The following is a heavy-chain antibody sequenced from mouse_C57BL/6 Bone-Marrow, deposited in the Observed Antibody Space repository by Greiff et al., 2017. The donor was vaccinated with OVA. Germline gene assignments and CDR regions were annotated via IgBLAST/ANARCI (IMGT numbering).Heavy chain of an antibody. CDR2: IRNKANGYTT. D-gene: IGHD1-1*01. J-gene: IGHJ1*03. V-gene: IGHV7-3*01. CDR1: GFTFTDYY. Sequence: EVKLMESGGGLVQPGGSLSLSCAASGFTFTDYYMSWVRQPPGKALEWLGFIRNKANGYTTEYSASVKGRFTISRDNSQSILYLQMNALRADDSATYYCARPNYYGSSYWYFDVWGTGTTVTVSS. CDR3: ARPNYYGSSYWYFDV.